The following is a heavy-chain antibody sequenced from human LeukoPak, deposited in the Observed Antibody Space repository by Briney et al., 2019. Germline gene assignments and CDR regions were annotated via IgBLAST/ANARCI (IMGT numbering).Heavy chain of an antibody. J-gene: IGHJ5*02. D-gene: IGHD2-21*02. Sequence: SETLSLTCTVSGGSISSYYWSWIRQPPGKGLEWIAYIYYSGSTKYNPSLKSRVTISLDRSKNQFSLKLRSVTAADTAVYYCARLQVHCGGDCYTRWFDPWGQGTLVTVSS. CDR1: GGSISSYY. CDR2: IYYSGST. CDR3: ARLQVHCGGDCYTRWFDP. V-gene: IGHV4-59*08.